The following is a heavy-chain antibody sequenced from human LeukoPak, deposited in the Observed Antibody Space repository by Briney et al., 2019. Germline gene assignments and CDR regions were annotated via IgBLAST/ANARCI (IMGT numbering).Heavy chain of an antibody. CDR3: ARTTAPVGY. V-gene: IGHV3-7*01. J-gene: IGHJ4*02. D-gene: IGHD4-23*01. CDR1: GFTISGYW. Sequence: PGGSLRLSCAASGFTISGYWMSWVRRAPGKGLEWVANIKQDGYEKYYVDSVKGRFTISRDNSKNTLYLQMNSLRAEDTAVYYCARTTAPVGYWGQGTLVTVSS. CDR2: IKQDGYEK.